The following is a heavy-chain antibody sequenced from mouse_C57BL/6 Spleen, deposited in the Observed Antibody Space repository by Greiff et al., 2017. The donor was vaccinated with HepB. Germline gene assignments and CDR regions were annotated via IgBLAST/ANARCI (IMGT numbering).Heavy chain of an antibody. CDR3: ARDGYDYYAMDY. CDR1: GFTFSSYG. J-gene: IGHJ4*01. D-gene: IGHD2-2*01. Sequence: EVNLVESGGDLVKPGGSLKLSCAASGFTFSSYGMSWVRQTPDKRLEWVATISSGGSDTYYPDSVKGRFTISRENAKNTLYLQMSSLTSEDTAMYYCARDGYDYYAMDYWGQGTSVTVSS. V-gene: IGHV5-6*01. CDR2: ISSGGSDT.